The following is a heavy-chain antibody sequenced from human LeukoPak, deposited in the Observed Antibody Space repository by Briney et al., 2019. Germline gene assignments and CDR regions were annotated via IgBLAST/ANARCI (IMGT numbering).Heavy chain of an antibody. Sequence: GASVKVSCKASGYTFTSYDINWVRPATGQGLEWMGWMNPNSGNTGYAQKFQGRVTMTRDTSTSTVYMELSSLRSEDTAVYYCARGHSSGWYLGDYWGQGTLVTVSS. V-gene: IGHV1-8*01. D-gene: IGHD6-19*01. CDR3: ARGHSSGWYLGDY. CDR2: MNPNSGNT. J-gene: IGHJ4*02. CDR1: GYTFTSYD.